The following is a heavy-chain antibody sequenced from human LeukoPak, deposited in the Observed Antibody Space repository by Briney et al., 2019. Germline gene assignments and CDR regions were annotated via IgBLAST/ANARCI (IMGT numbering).Heavy chain of an antibody. Sequence: SETLYLTCTVSGGSISSYYWSWIRQPAGKGLEWIGYIYYSGSTNYNPALKSRVTISVDTSKNQFSLKLSSVTAADTAVYYCARPGVGSGRYGAFDIWGQGTMVTVSS. D-gene: IGHD5-18*01. CDR2: IYYSGST. V-gene: IGHV4-59*08. CDR3: ARPGVGSGRYGAFDI. CDR1: GGSISSYY. J-gene: IGHJ3*02.